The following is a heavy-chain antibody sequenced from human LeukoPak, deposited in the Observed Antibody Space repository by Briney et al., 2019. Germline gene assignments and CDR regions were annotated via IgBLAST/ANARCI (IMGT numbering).Heavy chain of an antibody. D-gene: IGHD3-16*02. CDR2: INPNSGGT. J-gene: IGHJ4*02. Sequence: GASVKVSCKASGYTFTGYYMHWVRQAPGQGLEWMGWINPNSGGTNYAQKFQGRVTMTRDTSISTAYMELSRLRSDDTAVYYCARGGGYDYVWGSYRYKYFDYWGQGTLVTVSS. V-gene: IGHV1-2*02. CDR3: ARGGGYDYVWGSYRYKYFDY. CDR1: GYTFTGYY.